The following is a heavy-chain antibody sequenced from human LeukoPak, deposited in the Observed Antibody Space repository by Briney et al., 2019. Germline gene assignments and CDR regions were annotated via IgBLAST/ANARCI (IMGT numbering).Heavy chain of an antibody. V-gene: IGHV1-69*05. CDR3: ARATNYYDSSGYWLDY. CDR2: IIPIFGTA. D-gene: IGHD3-22*01. J-gene: IGHJ4*02. Sequence: ASVKVSCKASGGTFSSYAISWVRQAPGQGLEWMGGIIPIFGTANYAQKFQGRVTITTDESTSTAYMELSSLRSEDTAVYYCARATNYYDSSGYWLDYWGQGTLVTVSS. CDR1: GGTFSSYA.